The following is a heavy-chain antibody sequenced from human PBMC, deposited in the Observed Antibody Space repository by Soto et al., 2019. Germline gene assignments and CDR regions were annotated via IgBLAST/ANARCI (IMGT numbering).Heavy chain of an antibody. V-gene: IGHV5-10-1*01. D-gene: IGHD6-13*01. CDR1: GYSFTTYW. Sequence: GESLKISCKGSGYSFTTYWIGWVRQMPGKGLEWMGRIYPSDSYTKYSPSFQGHVTISADKSISTAYLQWSSLKASDTAMYYCARKNGSSDDYWGQGTLVTVSS. CDR2: IYPSDSYT. J-gene: IGHJ4*02. CDR3: ARKNGSSDDY.